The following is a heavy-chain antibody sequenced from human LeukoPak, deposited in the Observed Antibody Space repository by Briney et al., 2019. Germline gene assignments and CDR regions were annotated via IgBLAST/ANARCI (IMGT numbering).Heavy chain of an antibody. J-gene: IGHJ6*02. CDR1: GGSFSGYY. D-gene: IGHD1-7*01. Sequence: PSETLSLTCAVYGGSFSGYYWSWIRQPPGKGLEWIGEINHSGSTNYNPSLKSRVTISVDTSKNQFSLKLSSVTAADTAVYYCARDRASGTTNYYGMDVWGQGTTVTVSS. CDR3: ARDRASGTTNYYGMDV. CDR2: INHSGST. V-gene: IGHV4-34*01.